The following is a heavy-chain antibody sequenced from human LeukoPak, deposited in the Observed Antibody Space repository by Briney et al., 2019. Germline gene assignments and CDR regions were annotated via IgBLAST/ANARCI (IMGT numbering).Heavy chain of an antibody. Sequence: ASVKVSFKASGYTFNHHGISWVRQAPGQGLEWMGWVSCFNGDTHYAQKLQGRVTMTRDTSTTTAYMELRSLRSDDTALYYCARDPTNTSGRYAYFDFWGRGTLVSVSS. CDR3: ARDPTNTSGRYAYFDF. CDR1: GYTFNHHG. J-gene: IGHJ4*02. D-gene: IGHD6-19*01. V-gene: IGHV1-18*01. CDR2: VSCFNGDT.